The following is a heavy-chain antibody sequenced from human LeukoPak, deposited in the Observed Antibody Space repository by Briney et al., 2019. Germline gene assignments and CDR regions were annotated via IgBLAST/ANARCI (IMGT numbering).Heavy chain of an antibody. J-gene: IGHJ3*02. CDR3: ARNRAMTTVTIAGAFDI. V-gene: IGHV3-64*01. D-gene: IGHD4-17*01. CDR2: ISSNGGST. Sequence: GGSLRLSCAASGFTFSSYAMHWVRQAPGKGLEYVSAISSNGGSTYYANSVKGRFTISRDNSKNTLYLQMGSLRAEDMAVYYCARNRAMTTVTIAGAFDIWGQGTMVTVSS. CDR1: GFTFSSYA.